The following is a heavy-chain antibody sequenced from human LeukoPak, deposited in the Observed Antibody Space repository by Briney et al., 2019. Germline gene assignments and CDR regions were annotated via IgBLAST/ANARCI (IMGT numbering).Heavy chain of an antibody. CDR1: GFSLSTSGVG. J-gene: IGHJ4*02. CDR3: ARLTEITLVRGVIRALFDY. Sequence: SGPTLATPTQTLTLTCTFSGFSLSTSGVGVGWIRQPPGKALEWLALIYWYDDKRYSPSLKSRLTITKDTSKNQVVLTMTNMDPVDTATYYCARLTEITLVRGVIRALFDYWGQGTLVTVSS. CDR2: IYWYDDK. D-gene: IGHD3-10*01. V-gene: IGHV2-5*01.